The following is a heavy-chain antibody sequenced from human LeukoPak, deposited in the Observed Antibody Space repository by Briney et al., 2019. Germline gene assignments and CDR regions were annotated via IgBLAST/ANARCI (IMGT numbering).Heavy chain of an antibody. V-gene: IGHV3-9*01. Sequence: PGGSLRLSCAASGFTFDDYAMHWVRQTPGKGLDGVSGISWNSDSLGYADSVKGRFTISRDNAKKSLYLQMNSLRVEDTAFYYWVKDIWPGAGYPDCWGQGTLVTVSS. CDR1: GFTFDDYA. J-gene: IGHJ4*02. CDR2: ISWNSDSL. CDR3: VKDIWPGAGYPDC. D-gene: IGHD5-12*01.